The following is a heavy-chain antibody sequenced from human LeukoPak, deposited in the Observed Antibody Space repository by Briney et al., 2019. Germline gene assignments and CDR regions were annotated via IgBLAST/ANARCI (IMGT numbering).Heavy chain of an antibody. J-gene: IGHJ4*02. D-gene: IGHD6-13*01. V-gene: IGHV4-34*01. Sequence: TSETLSLTCAVYGGSFSGYYWSWIRQPPGKGLEWIGSIYHSGSTYYNPSLKSRVTIAVDTSKNQFSLKLSSVTAADTAVYYCARDVGIAAAYDYWGQGTLVTVSS. CDR2: IYHSGST. CDR3: ARDVGIAAAYDY. CDR1: GGSFSGYY.